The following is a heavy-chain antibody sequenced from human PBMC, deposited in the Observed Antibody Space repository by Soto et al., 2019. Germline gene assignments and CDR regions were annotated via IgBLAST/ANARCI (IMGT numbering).Heavy chain of an antibody. CDR3: AKENGYSSSWFEFDY. Sequence: EVQLLESGGGLVQPGGSLRLCCAASGFTFSSYAMSWVRQAPGKGLEWVSAISGSGGSTYYADSVKGRFTISRDNSKNTLYLQMNSLRAKDTAVYYCAKENGYSSSWFEFDYWGQGTLVTVSS. J-gene: IGHJ4*02. CDR2: ISGSGGST. D-gene: IGHD6-13*01. V-gene: IGHV3-23*01. CDR1: GFTFSSYA.